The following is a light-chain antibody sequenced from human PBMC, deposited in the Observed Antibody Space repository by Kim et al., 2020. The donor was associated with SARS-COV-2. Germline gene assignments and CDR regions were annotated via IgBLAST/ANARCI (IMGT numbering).Light chain of an antibody. Sequence: RVPFSCTGTSPTIGAGYDVTWYQQIPGTAPKLLIYVTSNRPSGVPDRFSGSKSGTSAYLAITRLQAENEADYYCQSYDSSLSGSVFGGGTKLTVL. J-gene: IGLJ3*02. CDR1: SPTIGAGYD. CDR3: QSYDSSLSGSV. CDR2: VTS. V-gene: IGLV1-40*01.